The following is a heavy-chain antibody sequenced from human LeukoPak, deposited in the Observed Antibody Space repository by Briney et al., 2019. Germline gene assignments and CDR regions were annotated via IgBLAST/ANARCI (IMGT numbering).Heavy chain of an antibody. J-gene: IGHJ4*02. CDR3: ATFPYGSGRRNIDY. V-gene: IGHV1-24*01. CDR1: GYTLIELS. Sequence: ASVKVSCKVSGYTLIELSMHWVRQAPGKGLEWMGGFDPEDGETIYAQKFQGRVTMTEDTSTDTAYMELSSLRSEDTAVYYCATFPYGSGRRNIDYWGQGTLVTVSS. D-gene: IGHD3-10*01. CDR2: FDPEDGET.